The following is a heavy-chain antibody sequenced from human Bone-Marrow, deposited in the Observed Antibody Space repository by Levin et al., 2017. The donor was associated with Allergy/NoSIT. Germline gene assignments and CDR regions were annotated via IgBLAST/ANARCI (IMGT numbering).Heavy chain of an antibody. J-gene: IGHJ4*02. CDR2: ISSSGTTI. D-gene: IGHD7-27*01. Sequence: GESLKISCAASGFTFSSYEMNWVRQAPGKGLEWVAYISSSGTTIYYADSVQGRFTISRDSAKNSLYLQMNSLRVEDTAVYYCARETGDFDYWGQGTLVTVSS. V-gene: IGHV3-48*03. CDR3: ARETGDFDY. CDR1: GFTFSSYE.